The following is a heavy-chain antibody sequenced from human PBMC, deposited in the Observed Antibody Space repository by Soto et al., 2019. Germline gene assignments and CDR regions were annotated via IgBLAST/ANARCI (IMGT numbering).Heavy chain of an antibody. CDR2: IIPILGIA. CDR1: GGTFSSYT. D-gene: IGHD2-15*01. Sequence: QVQLVQSGAEVKKPGSSVKVSCKASGGTFSSYTISWVRQAPGQGLEWMGRIIPILGIANYAQKFQGRVTITADKSTSTAYMEPSSLRSEDTTVYYCARGAGDCSGGSCYSVDWFDPWGQGSLVTVSS. V-gene: IGHV1-69*02. J-gene: IGHJ5*02. CDR3: ARGAGDCSGGSCYSVDWFDP.